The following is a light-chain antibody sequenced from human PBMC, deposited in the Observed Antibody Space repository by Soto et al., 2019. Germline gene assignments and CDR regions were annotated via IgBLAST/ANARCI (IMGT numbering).Light chain of an antibody. Sequence: QSVVTQPPSAAGTPGQTVTISCSGSVSNIGSYYVYWYQQFPGTAPKLLIHNTSQRPSGVPDRFSASKSGASASLAISGLQSEDEADFYCAAWDDSLNGCVFGTGTKVTVL. J-gene: IGLJ1*01. CDR3: AAWDDSLNGCV. CDR1: VSNIGSYY. V-gene: IGLV1-44*01. CDR2: NTS.